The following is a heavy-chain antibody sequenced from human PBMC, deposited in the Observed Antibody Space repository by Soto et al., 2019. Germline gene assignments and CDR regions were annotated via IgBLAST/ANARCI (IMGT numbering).Heavy chain of an antibody. Sequence: EVQLLESGGGLVQPGGSLRLSCAASGFTFSSYPMSWVRQAPGKGLEWVSGISSSGDSTDYPDSVRGRFTISRDNSKNTLYLQMNSLRVEDTAVYFCAKKGMAIRPMFDYFDSWGQGTLVTVSS. CDR3: AKKGMAIRPMFDYFDS. CDR2: ISSSGDST. CDR1: GFTFSSYP. V-gene: IGHV3-23*01. J-gene: IGHJ4*02. D-gene: IGHD3-10*02.